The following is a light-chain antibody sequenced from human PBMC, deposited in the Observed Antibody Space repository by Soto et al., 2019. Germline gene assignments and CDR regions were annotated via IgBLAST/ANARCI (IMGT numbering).Light chain of an antibody. Sequence: DIQMTQYPSTLSASVGERVTISCRASQSVNNWLAWYQRKPGKDPKLLIHDDSTLESGIPSRFSGSGSGTEFTLTISSLQPDDFATYYRQQYNSYWTFGQGTKVDIK. CDR3: QQYNSYWT. V-gene: IGKV1-5*01. CDR1: QSVNNW. J-gene: IGKJ1*01. CDR2: DDS.